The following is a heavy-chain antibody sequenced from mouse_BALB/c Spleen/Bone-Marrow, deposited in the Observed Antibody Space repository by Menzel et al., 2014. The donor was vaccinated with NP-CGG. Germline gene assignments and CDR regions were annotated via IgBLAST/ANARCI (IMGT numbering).Heavy chain of an antibody. CDR2: ISYSGST. V-gene: IGHV3-8*02. Sequence: EVKLMESGPSLVKPSQTLSLTCSVTGDSITSGYWNWTRKFPGNKLEYMGYISYSGSTYYNPSLKSRISITRDTSKNQYYLQLNSVTTEDTATYYCARILLRSYAMDYWGQGTSVTVSS. CDR1: GDSITSGY. J-gene: IGHJ4*01. CDR3: ARILLRSYAMDY. D-gene: IGHD1-1*01.